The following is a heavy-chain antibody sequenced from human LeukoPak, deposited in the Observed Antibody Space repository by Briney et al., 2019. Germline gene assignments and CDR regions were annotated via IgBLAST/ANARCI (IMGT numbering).Heavy chain of an antibody. CDR3: ARGSSYDQGFDY. CDR2: ISSSSSYI. CDR1: GFTFSSYS. V-gene: IGHV3-21*01. Sequence: GGSLRLSCAASGFTFSSYSMNWVRQAPGKELEWVSSISSSSSYIYYADSVKGRFTISRDNAKNSLYLQMNSLRAEDTAVYYCARGSSYDQGFDYWGQGTLVTVSS. D-gene: IGHD5-12*01. J-gene: IGHJ4*02.